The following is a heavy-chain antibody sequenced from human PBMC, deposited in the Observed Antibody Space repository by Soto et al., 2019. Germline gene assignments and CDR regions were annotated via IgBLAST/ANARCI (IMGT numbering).Heavy chain of an antibody. CDR2: IYYSGST. J-gene: IGHJ4*02. CDR3: ASRHSSPYFDY. CDR1: PGSISSGDYY. D-gene: IGHD6-13*01. Sequence: SETLSLTCTVSPGSISSGDYYWSWIRQPPGKGLEWIGSIYYSGSTYYNPSLKSRVTISVDTSKNQFSLKLNSVTAADTAVYYCASRHSSPYFDYWGQGTLVTVSS. V-gene: IGHV4-30-4*01.